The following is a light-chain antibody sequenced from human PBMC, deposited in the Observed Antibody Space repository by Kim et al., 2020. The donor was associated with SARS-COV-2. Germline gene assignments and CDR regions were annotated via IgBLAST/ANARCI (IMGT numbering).Light chain of an antibody. V-gene: IGLV2-18*02. CDR1: SSDVGSYNR. CDR3: SSYTSSSTLYV. J-gene: IGLJ1*01. Sequence: QSALTQPPSVSGSPGQSVTISCTGTSSDVGSYNRVSWYQQPPGTAPKLMIYEVSNRPSGVPDRFSGSKSGNTASLTISGLQAEDEADYYCSSYTSSSTLYVCGTGTKVTVL. CDR2: EVS.